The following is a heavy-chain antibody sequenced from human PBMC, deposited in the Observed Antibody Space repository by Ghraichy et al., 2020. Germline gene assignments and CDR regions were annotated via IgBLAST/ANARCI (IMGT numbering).Heavy chain of an antibody. CDR3: ARSRYSSFPFDY. Sequence: GGSLRLSCAASGFTFSSYSMNWVRQAPGKGLEWVSSISSSSSYIYYADSVKGRFTISRDNAKNSLFLQMNSLRAEDTAVYYCARSRYSSFPFDYWGQGTLVTVSS. V-gene: IGHV3-21*01. CDR1: GFTFSSYS. J-gene: IGHJ4*02. CDR2: ISSSSSYI. D-gene: IGHD6-13*01.